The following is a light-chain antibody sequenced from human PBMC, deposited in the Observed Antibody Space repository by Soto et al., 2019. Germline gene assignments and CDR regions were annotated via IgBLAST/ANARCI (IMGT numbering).Light chain of an antibody. CDR1: SSDVGGYNY. J-gene: IGLJ1*01. CDR2: EVS. Sequence: QSVLTQPASVSGSPGQSITISCTGTSSDVGGYNYVSWFQHHPGKAPKLIIYEVSYRPSGVSNRFSGSKSGDTASLTISGLQAEAEAGYYCSSFTNTITRDAFGTGTKVTVL. CDR3: SSFTNTITRDA. V-gene: IGLV2-14*01.